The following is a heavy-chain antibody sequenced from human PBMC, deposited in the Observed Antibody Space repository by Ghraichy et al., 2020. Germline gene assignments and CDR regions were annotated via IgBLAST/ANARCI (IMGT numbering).Heavy chain of an antibody. Sequence: GSLRLSCTVSGGSISSSSYYWGWIRQPPGKGLEWIGSIYYSGSTYYNPSLKSRVTISVDTSKNQFSLKLSSVTAADTAVYYCARSGRWLHDAFDIWGQGTMVTVSS. V-gene: IGHV4-39*07. CDR3: ARSGRWLHDAFDI. J-gene: IGHJ3*02. D-gene: IGHD5-24*01. CDR1: GGSISSSSYY. CDR2: IYYSGST.